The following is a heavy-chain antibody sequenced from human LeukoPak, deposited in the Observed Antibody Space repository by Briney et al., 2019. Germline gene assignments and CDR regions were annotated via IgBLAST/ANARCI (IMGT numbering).Heavy chain of an antibody. CDR2: ISSDGFNK. J-gene: IGHJ4*02. CDR3: ATKHGGELRGLFDY. V-gene: IGHV3-30*03. CDR1: GFTFSNYC. D-gene: IGHD1-7*01. Sequence: PGRSLRPSCAVSGFTFSNYCMHWVRQAPGKGREWVAVISSDGFNKYYADSLQGRFTMSRDNSENTQYLQMDSLRAGDTAVYYCATKHGGELRGLFDYWGQGTLVTVSS.